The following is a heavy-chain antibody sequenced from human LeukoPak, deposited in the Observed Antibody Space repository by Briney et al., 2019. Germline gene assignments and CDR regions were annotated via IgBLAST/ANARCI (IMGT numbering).Heavy chain of an antibody. CDR2: IYTSGST. CDR1: GGSISSYY. Sequence: PSETLSLTCTVSGGSISSYYWNWIRQPAGKGLEWIGRIYTSGSTNYKSSLKSRVTMSVDTSKNQFSLKLSSVTAADTAVYYCARKRAAAGYFDYWGQGTLVTVSS. J-gene: IGHJ4*02. V-gene: IGHV4-4*07. D-gene: IGHD6-13*01. CDR3: ARKRAAAGYFDY.